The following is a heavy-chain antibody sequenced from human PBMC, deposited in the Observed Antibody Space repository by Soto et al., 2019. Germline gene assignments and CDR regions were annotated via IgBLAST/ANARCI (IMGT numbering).Heavy chain of an antibody. V-gene: IGHV3-7*01. J-gene: IGHJ4*02. Sequence: EVQLVESGGGLVQPGGSLRLSCAASGFTFSSYWMSWVRQAPGKGLEWVANIKQDGSEKYYVDSVKGRFTISRDNAKNSLYLQMNSLRAEDTAVYYCERDREATWGSLDYWGQGTLVTVSS. CDR3: ERDREATWGSLDY. CDR2: IKQDGSEK. D-gene: IGHD7-27*01. CDR1: GFTFSSYW.